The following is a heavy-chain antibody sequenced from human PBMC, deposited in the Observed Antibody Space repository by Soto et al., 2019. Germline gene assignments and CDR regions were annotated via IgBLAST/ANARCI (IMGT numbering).Heavy chain of an antibody. CDR1: GFTFDDYA. J-gene: IGHJ4*02. CDR3: AKGLGYCSSTNCYAAIDY. D-gene: IGHD2-2*01. V-gene: IGHV3-9*01. CDR2: INWNSGSI. Sequence: EVQLVESGGGLVQPGRSLRLSCAASGFTFDDYAMHWVRQAPGKGLEWVSGINWNSGSIGYADSVKGRFTISRDNAKNSLYLQMNSPRDEDTALYYCAKGLGYCSSTNCYAAIDYWGQGTLVTVSS.